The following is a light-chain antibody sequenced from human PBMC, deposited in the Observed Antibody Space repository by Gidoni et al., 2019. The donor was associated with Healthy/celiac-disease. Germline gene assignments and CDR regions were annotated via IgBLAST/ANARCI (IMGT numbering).Light chain of an antibody. Sequence: DIHVTQSPSSLSASVGDRVTITCRASQSLSSFLNWYQQKPGKAPKLLIYAASSLQSGVPSRFSGSGSGTDFTLTISSLQPEDFATYYCQQSYSTPPTFGQXTKVEIK. CDR3: QQSYSTPPT. CDR1: QSLSSF. J-gene: IGKJ1*01. V-gene: IGKV1-39*01. CDR2: AAS.